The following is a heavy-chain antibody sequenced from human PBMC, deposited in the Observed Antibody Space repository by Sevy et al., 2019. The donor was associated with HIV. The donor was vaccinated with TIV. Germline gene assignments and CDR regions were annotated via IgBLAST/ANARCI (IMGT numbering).Heavy chain of an antibody. Sequence: GGSLRLSCSASGFTFSSYAMHWVRQAPGKGLEYVSAISSNGGSTYYAESVKGRFTISRDNSKNTLYLQMSSLRAEDTAVYYCVKLRRYSGSYYPGYWGQGTLVTVSS. V-gene: IGHV3-64D*06. CDR3: VKLRRYSGSYYPGY. J-gene: IGHJ4*02. CDR2: ISSNGGST. CDR1: GFTFSSYA. D-gene: IGHD1-26*01.